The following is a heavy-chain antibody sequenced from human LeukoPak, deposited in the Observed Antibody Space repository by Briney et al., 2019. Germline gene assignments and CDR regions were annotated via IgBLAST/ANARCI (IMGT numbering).Heavy chain of an antibody. D-gene: IGHD3-22*01. J-gene: IGHJ6*02. Sequence: GGSLRLSCAASGFTFSNYNMNWVRQAPGKGLEWVSSISSSSSYIYYAESVRGRFTISRDDAKNSLYLQMISLRAEDTAVYYCASGYDSSGYYPFRMDVWGQGTTVTVSS. CDR1: GFTFSNYN. CDR2: ISSSSSYI. CDR3: ASGYDSSGYYPFRMDV. V-gene: IGHV3-21*01.